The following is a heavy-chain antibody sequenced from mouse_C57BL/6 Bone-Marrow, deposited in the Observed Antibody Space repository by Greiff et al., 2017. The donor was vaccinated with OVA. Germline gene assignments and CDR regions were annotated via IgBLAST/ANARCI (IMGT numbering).Heavy chain of an antibody. CDR1: GYTFTSYW. Sequence: QVQLQQPGAELVKPGASVKLSCKASGYTFTSYWMQWVKQRPGQGLEWIGEIDPSDSYTNYNQKFKGKATLTVDTSSSTAYMQLSSLASEDSAVYYCARERCDYWGQGTTLTVSS. CDR3: ARERCDY. V-gene: IGHV1-50*01. CDR2: IDPSDSYT. J-gene: IGHJ2*01.